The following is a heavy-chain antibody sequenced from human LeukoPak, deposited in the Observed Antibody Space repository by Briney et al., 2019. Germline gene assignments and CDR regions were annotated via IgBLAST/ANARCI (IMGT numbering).Heavy chain of an antibody. J-gene: IGHJ4*02. D-gene: IGHD6-13*01. Sequence: ASVKLFCKASGYTFTGYYMLWVRQAPGQGLEWMGWLTPNSGGTNYAQKFQGRVTMTRDTSISTAYMELRRLSSDDRAVYYCAREPGIAPARSLFDYWGQETLVAVCS. V-gene: IGHV1-2*02. CDR3: AREPGIAPARSLFDY. CDR2: LTPNSGGT. CDR1: GYTFTGYY.